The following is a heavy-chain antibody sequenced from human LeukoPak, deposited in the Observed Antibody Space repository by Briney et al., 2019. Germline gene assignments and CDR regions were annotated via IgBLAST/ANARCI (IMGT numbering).Heavy chain of an antibody. CDR2: ISFDGSDK. J-gene: IGHJ4*02. Sequence: PGGSLRLSCVASGFNFNSYPMHWVRQAPGKGLEWVGLISFDGSDKSYADSVEGRFTISRDNPKNTLYLQMNSLSAEDTAVYYCARVLGFGSPPAYWGQGTQVFVSS. D-gene: IGHD3-10*01. V-gene: IGHV3-30*04. CDR3: ARVLGFGSPPAY. CDR1: GFNFNSYP.